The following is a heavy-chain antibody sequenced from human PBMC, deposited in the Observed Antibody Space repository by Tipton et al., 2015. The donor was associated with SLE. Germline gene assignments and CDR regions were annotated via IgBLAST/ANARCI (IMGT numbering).Heavy chain of an antibody. Sequence: TLSLTCTVSGGSISSYYWSWIRQPAGKGLEWIGRIYNSGSTNYNPSLKSRVTMSVDTSKNQFSLKLSSVTAADSAVYYCARPGGYSTYFDYWGQGTLVTVSS. CDR1: GGSISSYY. CDR2: IYNSGST. CDR3: ARPGGYSTYFDY. J-gene: IGHJ4*02. V-gene: IGHV4-4*07. D-gene: IGHD4-11*01.